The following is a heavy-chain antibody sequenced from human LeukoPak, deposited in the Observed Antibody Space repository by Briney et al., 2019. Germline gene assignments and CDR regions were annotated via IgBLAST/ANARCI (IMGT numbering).Heavy chain of an antibody. CDR3: ARQEYDFWSGYPRNWFDP. CDR2: IYHSGST. J-gene: IGHJ5*02. Sequence: SQTLSLTCAVSGGSISSGGYSWSWIRQPPGTGLEWIGYIYHSGSTYYNPSLKSRVTISVDRSKNQFSLKLSSVTAADTAVYYCARQEYDFWSGYPRNWFDPWGQGTLVTVSS. CDR1: GGSISSGGYS. D-gene: IGHD3-3*01. V-gene: IGHV4-30-2*01.